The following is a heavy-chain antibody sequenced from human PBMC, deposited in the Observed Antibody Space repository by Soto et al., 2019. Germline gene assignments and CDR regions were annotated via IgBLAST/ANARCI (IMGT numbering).Heavy chain of an antibody. V-gene: IGHV3-23*01. D-gene: IGHD6-19*01. CDR3: AKDRIAVAVKVLDD. Sequence: GGSLRLSCASSCFSFSSYAMSWVRQAPGKGLEWVSAISGSGGSTYYADSVKGRFTISRDNSKNTLYLQMNSLRAEDTAVYYCAKDRIAVAVKVLDDWGQGTLITVSS. CDR1: CFSFSSYA. J-gene: IGHJ4*02. CDR2: ISGSGGST.